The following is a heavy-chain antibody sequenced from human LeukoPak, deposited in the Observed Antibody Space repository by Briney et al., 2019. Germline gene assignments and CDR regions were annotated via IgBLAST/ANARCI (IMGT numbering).Heavy chain of an antibody. CDR3: ARQWNWSYRYFDY. V-gene: IGHV4-34*01. CDR2: INHSGST. J-gene: IGHJ4*02. CDR1: GGSFSGYY. Sequence: PSETLSLTCAVYGGSFSGYYWSWIRQPPGKGLEWIGGINHSGSTNYNPSLKSRVTISVDTSKNQFSLKLSSVTAADTAVYYCARQWNWSYRYFDYWGQGTLVTVSS. D-gene: IGHD1-7*01.